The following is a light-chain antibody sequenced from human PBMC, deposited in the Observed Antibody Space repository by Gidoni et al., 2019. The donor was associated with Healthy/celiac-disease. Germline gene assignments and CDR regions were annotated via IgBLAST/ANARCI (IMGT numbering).Light chain of an antibody. Sequence: EIVMTPSPATLSVSPVERATLSCRASQSVSSNLAWYQQKPGQAPRLLIYGASTRATGIPARFSGSGSGTEFTLTISSLQSEDFAVYYCQQYNNWPPCTFGQGTKLEIK. V-gene: IGKV3-15*01. CDR1: QSVSSN. CDR3: QQYNNWPPCT. J-gene: IGKJ2*02. CDR2: GAS.